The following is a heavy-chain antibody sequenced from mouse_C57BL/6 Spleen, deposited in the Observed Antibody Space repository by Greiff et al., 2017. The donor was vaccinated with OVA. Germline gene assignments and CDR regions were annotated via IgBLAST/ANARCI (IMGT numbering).Heavy chain of an antibody. CDR2: IYPGDGDT. Sequence: VQLQESGAELVKPGASVKISCKASGYAFSSYWMNWVKQRPGKGLEWIGQIYPGDGDTNYNGKFKGKATLTADKSSSTAYMQLSSLTSEDSAVYFCARTGYYGSSYGGDYWGQGTTLTVSS. V-gene: IGHV1-80*01. CDR1: GYAFSSYW. D-gene: IGHD1-1*01. J-gene: IGHJ2*01. CDR3: ARTGYYGSSYGGDY.